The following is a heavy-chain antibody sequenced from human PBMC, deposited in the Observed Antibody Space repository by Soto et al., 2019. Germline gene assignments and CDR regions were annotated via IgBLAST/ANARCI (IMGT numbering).Heavy chain of an antibody. Sequence: PSETLSLTCTVSGGSISSGDYYWSWIRQPPGKGLEWIGYIYYSGSTYYNPSLKSRVTISVDTSKNQFSLKLSSVTAADTAVYYCARTAMGISYFDYWGQGTLVTVSS. CDR1: GGSISSGDYY. CDR2: IYYSGST. V-gene: IGHV4-30-4*01. CDR3: ARTAMGISYFDY. D-gene: IGHD5-18*01. J-gene: IGHJ4*02.